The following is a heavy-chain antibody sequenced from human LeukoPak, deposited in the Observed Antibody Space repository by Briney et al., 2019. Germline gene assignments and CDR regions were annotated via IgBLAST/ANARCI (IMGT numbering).Heavy chain of an antibody. CDR3: AKAGHGDYIDY. CDR1: GLTFDDYA. J-gene: IGHJ4*02. D-gene: IGHD4-17*01. Sequence: GRSLRLSCAASGLTFDDYAMHWVRQAPGKGLEWVSGISWNSGSIGYADSVKGRFTISRDNAKNSLYLQMNSLRAEDMALYYCAKAGHGDYIDYWGQGTLVTVSS. V-gene: IGHV3-9*03. CDR2: ISWNSGSI.